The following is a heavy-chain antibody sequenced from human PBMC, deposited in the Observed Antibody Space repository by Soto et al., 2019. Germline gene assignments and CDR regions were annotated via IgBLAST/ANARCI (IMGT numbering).Heavy chain of an antibody. CDR2: IYYTGNT. Sequence: QVQLQASGPGLVKPSETLSLTCTVTGGSISTYYWSWIRQPPGKGLEWIGHIYYTGNTNYNPSLKSRVTISVDTSTNRFSLRLRSVSAADTAVYYCASAQSFEFHNWCDPWGQGTLVTVSS. V-gene: IGHV4-59*13. D-gene: IGHD3-10*01. CDR3: ASAQSFEFHNWCDP. CDR1: GGSISTYY. J-gene: IGHJ5*02.